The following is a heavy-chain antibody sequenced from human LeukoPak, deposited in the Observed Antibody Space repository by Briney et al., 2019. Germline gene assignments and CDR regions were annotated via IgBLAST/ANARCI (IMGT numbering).Heavy chain of an antibody. CDR3: ASLYDSNGY. D-gene: IGHD3-22*01. J-gene: IGHJ4*02. CDR1: GGSNSSSSYY. V-gene: IGHV4-39*01. Sequence: PSETLSLTCTVSGGSNSSSSYYWGWIRQPPGKGLEWIGSIYYSGSTYYNPSLKSRVTISVDTSKNQFSLKLSSVTAADTAVYYCASLYDSNGYWGQGTLVTVSS. CDR2: IYYSGST.